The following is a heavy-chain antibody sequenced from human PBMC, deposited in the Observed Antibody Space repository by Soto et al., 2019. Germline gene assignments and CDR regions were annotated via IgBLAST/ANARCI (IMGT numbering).Heavy chain of an antibody. V-gene: IGHV1-2*02. CDR1: GYTFSGYY. Sequence: SVKVSCKASGYTFSGYYMHWVRQAPVQGLEWMGWINPSSGATNYPQKFQGRVTMTRDTSISTAYMELSRLRSDDTAVYYCTRGYCSGGSCYSTEYNWFDPWGQGTLVTVSS. D-gene: IGHD2-15*01. CDR2: INPSSGAT. CDR3: TRGYCSGGSCYSTEYNWFDP. J-gene: IGHJ5*02.